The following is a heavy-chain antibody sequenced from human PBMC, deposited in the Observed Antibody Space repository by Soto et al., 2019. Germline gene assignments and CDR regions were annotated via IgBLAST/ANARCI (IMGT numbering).Heavy chain of an antibody. CDR3: ARNVGRGAFDI. CDR2: IYYSGGT. V-gene: IGHV4-59*01. CDR1: GGSISSYY. J-gene: IGHJ3*02. Sequence: PSETLSLTCTVSGGSISSYYWSWIRQPPGKGLEWIGYIYYSGGTNYNPSLKSRVTISVDTSKNQFSLKLSSVTAADTAVYYCARNVGRGAFDIWGQGTMVTVSS. D-gene: IGHD3-10*01.